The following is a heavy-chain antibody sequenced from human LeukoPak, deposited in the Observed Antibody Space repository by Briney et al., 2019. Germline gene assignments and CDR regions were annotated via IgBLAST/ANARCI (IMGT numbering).Heavy chain of an antibody. CDR1: GYTFTSYG. CDR2: ISAYNGNT. CDR3: ARDPIVGATFSFLGPWYYFDY. V-gene: IGHV1-18*01. D-gene: IGHD1-26*01. J-gene: IGHJ4*02. Sequence: ASVKVSCKASGYTFTSYGISWVRQAPGQGLEWMGWISAYNGNTNYAQKLQGRVTMTTDTSTSTAYMELRSLRSDDTAVYYCARDPIVGATFSFLGPWYYFDYWGQGTLVTVSS.